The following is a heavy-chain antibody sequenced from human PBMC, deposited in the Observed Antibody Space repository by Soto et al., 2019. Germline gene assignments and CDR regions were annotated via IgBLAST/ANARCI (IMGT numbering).Heavy chain of an antibody. CDR3: ARATTYYYDSSGYYLGGMDV. V-gene: IGHV3-30*03. Sequence: GGSLRLSCAASGFTFSSYGMHWARQAPGKGLEWVAVISYDGSNKYYADSVKGRFTISRDNSKNTLYLQMNSLRAEDTAVYYCARATTYYYDSSGYYLGGMDVWGQGTTVTVSS. J-gene: IGHJ6*02. D-gene: IGHD3-22*01. CDR2: ISYDGSNK. CDR1: GFTFSSYG.